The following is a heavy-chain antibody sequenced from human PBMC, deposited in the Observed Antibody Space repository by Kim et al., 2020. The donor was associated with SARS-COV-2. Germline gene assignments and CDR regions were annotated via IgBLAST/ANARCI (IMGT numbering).Heavy chain of an antibody. CDR2: PSANSGGT. D-gene: IGHD2-15*01. CDR1: GYTFTDYH. V-gene: IGHV1-2*06. Sequence: ASVKVSCKASGYTFTDYHIHWVRQAPGQGLEWMGRPSANSGGTNYAQRFQGRVTMTRDTSISTVYLEMTRLRSDDTAAYYCARSSLLDFDYWGQGTLVTV. CDR3: ARSSLLDFDY. J-gene: IGHJ4*02.